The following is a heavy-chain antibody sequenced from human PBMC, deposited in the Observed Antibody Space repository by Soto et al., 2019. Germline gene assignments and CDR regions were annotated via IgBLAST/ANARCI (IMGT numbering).Heavy chain of an antibody. Sequence: QVQLQESGPGLVKPSQTLSLTCTVSGGSITRGGYYWTWIRQHPGKGLEWIGYIYYSGSTYYNPSLKSRLTISVDTSKNQFSLKWSSVTAADTAVYYCARVDSGGYAYFDYWGQGTLVTVSS. J-gene: IGHJ4*02. D-gene: IGHD5-12*01. CDR1: GGSITRGGYY. V-gene: IGHV4-31*03. CDR2: IYYSGST. CDR3: ARVDSGGYAYFDY.